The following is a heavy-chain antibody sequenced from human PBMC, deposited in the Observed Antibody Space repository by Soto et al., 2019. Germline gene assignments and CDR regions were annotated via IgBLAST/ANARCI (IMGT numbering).Heavy chain of an antibody. CDR2: ISWNSGSI. J-gene: IGHJ5*02. D-gene: IGHD2-15*01. V-gene: IGHV3-9*01. Sequence: PGGSLRLSCAASGFTFSNAWMNWVRQAPGKGLEWVSGISWNSGSIGYADSVKGRFTISRDNAKNSLYLQMNSLRAEDTALYYCAKGERIEAAPEGDWFDPWGQGTLVTVSS. CDR3: AKGERIEAAPEGDWFDP. CDR1: GFTFSNAW.